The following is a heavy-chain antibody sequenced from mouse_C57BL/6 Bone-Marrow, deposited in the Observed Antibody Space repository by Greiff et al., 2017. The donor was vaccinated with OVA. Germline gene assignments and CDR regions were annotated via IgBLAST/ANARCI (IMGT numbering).Heavy chain of an antibody. CDR3: ARGDYGNYYYAMDY. V-gene: IGHV5-12*01. CDR2: ISNGGGST. D-gene: IGHD2-1*01. CDR1: GFTFSDYY. J-gene: IGHJ4*01. Sequence: EVQLVESGGGLVQPGGSLKLSCAASGFTFSDYYMYWVRQTPEKRLEWVAYISNGGGSTYYPDTVKGRFTISRDNAKNTLYLQMSRLKSEDTAMYYCARGDYGNYYYAMDYWGQGTSVTVSS.